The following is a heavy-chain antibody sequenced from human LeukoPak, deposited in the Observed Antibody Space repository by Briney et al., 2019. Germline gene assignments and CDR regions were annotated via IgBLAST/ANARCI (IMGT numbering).Heavy chain of an antibody. V-gene: IGHV1-2*02. CDR2: INPNSGGT. Sequence: ASVKVSCKASGDIFIGYYIYWVRLAPGQGLEGMGWINPNSGGTNYAQKFQGRVTMTRDTSISTAYMDLSRLRSDDTAVYYCARDPRHRLVWFGEETYYYYMDVWGKGTTVTISS. D-gene: IGHD3-10*01. J-gene: IGHJ6*03. CDR3: ARDPRHRLVWFGEETYYYYMDV. CDR1: GDIFIGYY.